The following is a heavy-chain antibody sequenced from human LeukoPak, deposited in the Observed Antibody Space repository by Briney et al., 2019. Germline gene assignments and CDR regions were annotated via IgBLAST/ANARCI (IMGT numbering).Heavy chain of an antibody. D-gene: IGHD3-10*01. V-gene: IGHV3-30*18. CDR3: AKDPDYYGSGSYYSDY. J-gene: IGHJ4*02. CDR1: GFTFSSYG. Sequence: GGSLRLSCAASGFTFSSYGMHWVRQAPGKGLEWVAVISYDGSNKYCADSVKGRFTISRDNSKNTLYLQMNTLRAEDTAVYYCAKDPDYYGSGSYYSDYWGQGTLVTVSS. CDR2: ISYDGSNK.